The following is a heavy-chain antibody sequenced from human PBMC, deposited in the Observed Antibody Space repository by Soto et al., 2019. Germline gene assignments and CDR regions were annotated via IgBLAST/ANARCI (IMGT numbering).Heavy chain of an antibody. CDR1: GYTFTSYG. J-gene: IGHJ5*02. D-gene: IGHD6-19*01. CDR2: ISAYNGNT. Sequence: ASVKVSFKASGYTFTSYGISWVRQAPGQGLEWMGWISAYNGNTNYAQKLQGRVTMTTDTSTSTAYMELRSLRSDDTAVYYCARGRRIAVAGTRGWFDPWGQGTLVTVSS. V-gene: IGHV1-18*01. CDR3: ARGRRIAVAGTRGWFDP.